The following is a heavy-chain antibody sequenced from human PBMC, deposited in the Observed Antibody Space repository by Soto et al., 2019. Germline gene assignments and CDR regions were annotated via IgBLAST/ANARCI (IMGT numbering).Heavy chain of an antibody. D-gene: IGHD6-13*01. CDR1: GGSFSGYY. CDR2: INHSGST. CDR3: ARRRIAAAGNNWFDP. Sequence: SETLSLTCAVYGGSFSGYYWSWIRQPPGKGLEWIGEINHSGSTNYNPSLKSRVTISVDTSKNQFSLKLSSVTAADTAVYYCARRRIAAAGNNWFDPWGQGTLVTVSS. V-gene: IGHV4-34*01. J-gene: IGHJ5*02.